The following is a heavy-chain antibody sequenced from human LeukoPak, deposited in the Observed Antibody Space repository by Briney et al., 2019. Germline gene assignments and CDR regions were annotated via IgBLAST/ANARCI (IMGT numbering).Heavy chain of an antibody. V-gene: IGHV4-39*07. CDR3: ARGGVGGAMAYN. J-gene: IGHJ4*02. Sequence: MPSETLSLTCTVSGGSISSSSYYWGWIRQPPGKGLEWIGSIYYSGSTYYNPSLKSRVTISVDTSKNQFSLKLSSVTAADTAVYYCARGGVGGAMAYNWGQGTLVTVSS. D-gene: IGHD5-18*01. CDR1: GGSISSSSYY. CDR2: IYYSGST.